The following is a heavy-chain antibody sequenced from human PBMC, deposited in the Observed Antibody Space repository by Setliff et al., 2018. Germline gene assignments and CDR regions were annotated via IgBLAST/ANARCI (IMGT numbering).Heavy chain of an antibody. CDR2: IFYSGSS. CDR1: GVSIRSYY. CDR3: ARLPRTVTHFDY. V-gene: IGHV4-59*01. Sequence: KPSETLSLTCTVSGVSIRSYYWSWIRQPPGKGLEWIGYIFYSGSSNYNPSLQSRVSISVDTSKNQLSLKLDSLTAADTAVYFCARLPRTVTHFDYWGQGALVTV. D-gene: IGHD4-17*01. J-gene: IGHJ4*02.